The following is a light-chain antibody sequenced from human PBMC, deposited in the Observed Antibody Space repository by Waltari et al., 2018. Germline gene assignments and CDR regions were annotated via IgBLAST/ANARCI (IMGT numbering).Light chain of an antibody. J-gene: IGLJ2*01. CDR1: SGDVAGYDY. CDR2: DVT. V-gene: IGLV2-14*03. CDR3: SSWTTSDTRKVI. Sequence: QSALTQPASVSGSPGQSITISCTGTSGDVAGYDYVSWYQQHPGKAPKLVIYDVTNRPSGISVRFSGSKSGTTASLSISGLQAEDEADYFCSSWTTSDTRKVIFGGGTKLTVL.